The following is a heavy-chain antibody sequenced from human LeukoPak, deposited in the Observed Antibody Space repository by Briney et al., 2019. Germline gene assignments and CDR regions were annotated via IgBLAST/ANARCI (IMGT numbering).Heavy chain of an antibody. CDR3: AKDPFSSDWYGSFDY. CDR1: GFIFSRYS. Sequence: GGPLRLSCAASGFIFSRYSMSWVLQAPGKGLEWVSAISGSGSGTYYAGSVKGRFTISRDNSKDTLDLQMNSLRAEDTAVYYCAKDPFSSDWYGSFDYWGQGTLVTVSS. CDR2: ISGSGSGT. J-gene: IGHJ4*02. V-gene: IGHV3-23*01. D-gene: IGHD6-13*01.